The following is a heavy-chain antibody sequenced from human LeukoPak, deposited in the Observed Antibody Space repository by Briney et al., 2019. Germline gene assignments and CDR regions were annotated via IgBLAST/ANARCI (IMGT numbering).Heavy chain of an antibody. V-gene: IGHV1-69*04. CDR1: GGTFSSYA. CDR3: ARLTTFAEYFQH. CDR2: IIPILGIA. D-gene: IGHD4-17*01. J-gene: IGHJ1*01. Sequence: SVKVSCKASGGTFSSYAISWVRQAPGQGLEWMGRIIPILGIANYAQKFQGRVTITADKSTSTAYMELSSLRSEDTAVYYCARLTTFAEYFQHWGQGTLVTVSS.